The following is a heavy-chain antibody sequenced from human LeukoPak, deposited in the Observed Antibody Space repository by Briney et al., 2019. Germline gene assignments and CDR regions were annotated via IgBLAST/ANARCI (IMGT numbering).Heavy chain of an antibody. CDR3: ARDFSYDYVWGSYRLDY. D-gene: IGHD3-16*02. CDR1: GFTFSSYA. Sequence: GGSLRLSCAASGFTFSSYAMHWFRQAPGKGLEGVAVISYDGSNKYYADSVKGRFTISRDNSKNTLYLQMNSLRAEDTAVYYCARDFSYDYVWGSYRLDYWGQGTLVTVSS. V-gene: IGHV3-30-3*01. CDR2: ISYDGSNK. J-gene: IGHJ4*02.